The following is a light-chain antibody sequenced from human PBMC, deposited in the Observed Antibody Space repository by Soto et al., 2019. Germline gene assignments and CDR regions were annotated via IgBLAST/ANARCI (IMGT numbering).Light chain of an antibody. J-gene: IGLJ1*01. CDR1: RSDVGAYNY. CDR3: SSYTSSSTRV. V-gene: IGLV2-14*01. Sequence: QSALTQPASVSGSPGQSITISCTGTRSDVGAYNYVSWYQQHPGKAPKLIIYDVGNRPSGVSNRFSGSKSGNTASLTISGLRAEDEADYYCSSYTSSSTRVFGTGTKVTVL. CDR2: DVG.